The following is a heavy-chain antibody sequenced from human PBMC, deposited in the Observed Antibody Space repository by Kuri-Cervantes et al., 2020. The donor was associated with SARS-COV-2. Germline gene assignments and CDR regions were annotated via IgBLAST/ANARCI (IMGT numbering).Heavy chain of an antibody. CDR1: RYTFTAYY. CDR3: ATGAAAGRDNWFDP. V-gene: IGHV1-2*04. Sequence: ASVKVSCKASRYTFTAYYIHWVRQAPGQGLEWMGWINPNSGDTNYSQKFQGWVTMTRDTSISTAYMELSSLRSEDTAVYYCATGAAAGRDNWFDPWGQGTLVTVSS. J-gene: IGHJ5*02. D-gene: IGHD6-13*01. CDR2: INPNSGDT.